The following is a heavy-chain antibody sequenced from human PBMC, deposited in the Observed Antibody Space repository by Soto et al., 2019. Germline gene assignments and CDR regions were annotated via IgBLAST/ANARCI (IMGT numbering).Heavy chain of an antibody. CDR1: GGSISSSDYY. CDR2: VYYRGTT. CDR3: ARLLAGTFDN. D-gene: IGHD2-8*02. J-gene: IGHJ4*02. V-gene: IGHV4-39*01. Sequence: QLQESGPGLVKTSETLSLTCNVSGGSISSSDYYWGWIRQPPGKGLEWIGNVYYRGTTYYNPSLKSRVTISVDTSKNQFSLHLSSVTAADTAVFYCARLLAGTFDNWGQGTLVTVSS.